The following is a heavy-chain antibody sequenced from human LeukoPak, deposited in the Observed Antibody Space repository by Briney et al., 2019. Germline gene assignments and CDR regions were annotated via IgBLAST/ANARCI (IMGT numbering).Heavy chain of an antibody. Sequence: GGSLRLSCVASGFTFSSSGMHWVRQAPGKGLEWVALIWYDGINEYYADSVKGRFTISRDDSKNTLYLHMNSLRAEDTAVYYCARGTGNSRQYYFDFWGQGTMVTVSS. V-gene: IGHV3-33*01. CDR2: IWYDGINE. CDR3: ARGTGNSRQYYFDF. CDR1: GFTFSSSG. D-gene: IGHD4-23*01. J-gene: IGHJ4*02.